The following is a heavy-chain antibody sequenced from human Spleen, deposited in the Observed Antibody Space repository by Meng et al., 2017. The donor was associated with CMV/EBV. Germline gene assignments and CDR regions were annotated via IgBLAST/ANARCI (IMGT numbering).Heavy chain of an antibody. J-gene: IGHJ4*02. CDR1: GFTFSSYS. Sequence: EVQLVESGGXLVKPGGSLRLSCAASGFTFSSYSMNWVRQAPGKGLEWVSSISSSSSYIYYADSVKGRFTISRDNAKNPLYLQMNSLRAEDTAVYYCARWLRRGFYYFDYWGQGTLVTVSS. V-gene: IGHV3-21*01. CDR2: ISSSSSYI. CDR3: ARWLRRGFYYFDY. D-gene: IGHD5-12*01.